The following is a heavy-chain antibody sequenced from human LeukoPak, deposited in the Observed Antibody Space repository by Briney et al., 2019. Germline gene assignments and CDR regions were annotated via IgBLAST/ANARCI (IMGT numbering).Heavy chain of an antibody. CDR2: IYTRGST. CDR1: GGSISSNSYY. Sequence: SETLSLTCTVSGGSISSNSYYWGWVRQPPGKGLEWIVRIYTRGSTNYNPSLKRPFTISIDTSKNQCSLKLSSVTAADTAVYYCARGVGGYCSGGSCYSEPNWFDPWGQGTLVTVSS. J-gene: IGHJ5*02. V-gene: IGHV4-61*02. CDR3: ARGVGGYCSGGSCYSEPNWFDP. D-gene: IGHD2-15*01.